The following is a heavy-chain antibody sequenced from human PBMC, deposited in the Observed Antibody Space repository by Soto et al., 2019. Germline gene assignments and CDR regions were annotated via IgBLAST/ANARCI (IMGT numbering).Heavy chain of an antibody. J-gene: IGHJ3*02. Sequence: ASVKVSCKASGYTFTSYDINWVRQATGQGLEWMGWMNPNSGNTGYAQKFQGRVTMTRNTSISTAYMELSSLRSEDTAVYYCARGPGYSNYERDAFDIWGQGTMVPVSS. CDR2: MNPNSGNT. CDR3: ARGPGYSNYERDAFDI. V-gene: IGHV1-8*01. D-gene: IGHD4-4*01. CDR1: GYTFTSYD.